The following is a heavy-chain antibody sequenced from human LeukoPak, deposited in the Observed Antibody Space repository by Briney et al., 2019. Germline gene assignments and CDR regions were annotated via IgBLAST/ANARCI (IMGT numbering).Heavy chain of an antibody. Sequence: ASVKVSCKAFGGTFSSYAISWVRQAPGQGLEWMGGIIPIFGTANYAQKFQGRVTITADESTSTAYMELSSLRSEDTAVYYCARARLGQWLVLDYWGQGTLVTVSS. CDR1: GGTFSSYA. V-gene: IGHV1-69*13. J-gene: IGHJ4*02. D-gene: IGHD6-19*01. CDR2: IIPIFGTA. CDR3: ARARLGQWLVLDY.